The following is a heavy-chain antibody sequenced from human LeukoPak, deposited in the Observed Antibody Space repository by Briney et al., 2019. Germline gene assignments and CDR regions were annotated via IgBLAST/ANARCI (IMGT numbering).Heavy chain of an antibody. J-gene: IGHJ5*02. Sequence: SQTLSLTCAVSGRPISSGTYSWSWIPQPTGKGLDWIGYVYHSGSAYYNPSLKSRVTISVDTFKNLYSLELSSVTAADTAVYFCAREDYDIVTARYSWLDPWGQGTLVTVSS. CDR2: VYHSGSA. CDR3: AREDYDIVTARYSWLDP. CDR1: GRPISSGTYS. D-gene: IGHD3-9*01. V-gene: IGHV4-30-2*01.